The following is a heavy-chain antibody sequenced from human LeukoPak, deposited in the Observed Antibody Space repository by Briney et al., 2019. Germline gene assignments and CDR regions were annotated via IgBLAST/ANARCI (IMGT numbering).Heavy chain of an antibody. CDR2: IYNLGST. CDR3: ARYNYDFWSGYSKWFDP. V-gene: IGHV4-39*01. Sequence: PSETLSLTCTVSGGSISSNPYYWGWIRQPPGKGLEWIGSIYNLGSTYYNPSLKSRVTISVDTSKNQFSLKLSSVTAAATAVYYCARYNYDFWSGYSKWFDPWGQGTLVTVSS. CDR1: GGSISSNPYY. J-gene: IGHJ5*02. D-gene: IGHD3-3*01.